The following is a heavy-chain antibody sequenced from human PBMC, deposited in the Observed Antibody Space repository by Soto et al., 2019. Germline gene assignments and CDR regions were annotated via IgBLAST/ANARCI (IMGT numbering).Heavy chain of an antibody. J-gene: IGHJ4*02. Sequence: GGSLRLSCVASGFSLANYPMNWVRQTPGKGLEWISYSSPRGDTIYYADSVEGRFTISRDNARNSLSLHMSSLRDEDSALYYCAKGPHTNVGWPYYFESWGQGVPVTV. D-gene: IGHD6-19*01. CDR3: AKGPHTNVGWPYYFES. CDR1: GFSLANYP. V-gene: IGHV3-48*02. CDR2: SSPRGDTI.